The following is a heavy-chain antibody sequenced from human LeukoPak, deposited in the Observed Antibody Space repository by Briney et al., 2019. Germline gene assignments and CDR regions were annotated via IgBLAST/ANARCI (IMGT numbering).Heavy chain of an antibody. D-gene: IGHD3-3*01. CDR3: ARGFWSGYYIDY. CDR1: GGSFSGYY. CDR2: INHSGST. J-gene: IGHJ4*02. Sequence: SETLSLTCAVYGGSFSGYYRSWIRQPPGKGLEWIGEINHSGSTNYNPSLKSRVTISVDTSKNQFSLKLSSVTAADTAVYYCARGFWSGYYIDYWGQGTLVTVSS. V-gene: IGHV4-34*01.